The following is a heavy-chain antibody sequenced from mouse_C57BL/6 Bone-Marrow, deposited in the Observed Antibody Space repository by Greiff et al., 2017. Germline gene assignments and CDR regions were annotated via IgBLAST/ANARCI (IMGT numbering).Heavy chain of an antibody. CDR3: ARDYYYGSSYNAY. CDR2: ISDGGSYT. Sequence: EVMLVESGGGLVKPGGSLKLSCAASGFTFSSYAMSWVRQTPEKRLEWVATISDGGSYTYYPDNVKGRFTISRDNAKNNLYLQMSHLKSEDTAMYYCARDYYYGSSYNAYWGQGTLVTVSA. CDR1: GFTFSSYA. J-gene: IGHJ3*01. D-gene: IGHD1-1*01. V-gene: IGHV5-4*01.